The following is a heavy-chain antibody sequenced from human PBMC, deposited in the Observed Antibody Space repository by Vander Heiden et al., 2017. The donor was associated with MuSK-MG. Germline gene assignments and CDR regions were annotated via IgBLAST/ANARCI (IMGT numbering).Heavy chain of an antibody. CDR3: ARAGRTSRAGYYYMDV. D-gene: IGHD2-2*01. CDR1: GGPISSGYSY. J-gene: IGHJ6*03. V-gene: IGHV4-31*03. CDR2: SYYSGST. Sequence: QVQLQESGPGLVKPSQTLSPTCTVAGGPISSGYSYWSWIRQHPGKGLEWIGYSYYSGSTSYNPSLKSRVTISVDTSKNQFSLKLSSVTAADTAVYYCARAGRTSRAGYYYMDVWGKGTTVTVSS.